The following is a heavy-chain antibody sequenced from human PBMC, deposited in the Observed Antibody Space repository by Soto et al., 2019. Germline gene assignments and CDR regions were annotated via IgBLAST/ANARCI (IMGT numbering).Heavy chain of an antibody. J-gene: IGHJ4*02. Sequence: QVQLQESGPGLVKPSGPLSLTCAVSGGSISSSNWWSWVRQPPGKWLEWIGEIYHSGSTNYNPSLKRRVTLSVDKSKNQFSLKLSSVTAADTAVYYCARVLPDCGGGCFPFDYWGQGTLVTVSS. D-gene: IGHD2-21*02. CDR2: IYHSGST. CDR1: GGSISSSNW. CDR3: ARVLPDCGGGCFPFDY. V-gene: IGHV4-4*02.